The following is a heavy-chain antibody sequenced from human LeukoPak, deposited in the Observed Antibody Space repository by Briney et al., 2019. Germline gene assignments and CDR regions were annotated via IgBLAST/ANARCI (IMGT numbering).Heavy chain of an antibody. Sequence: GGSLRLSCAASGFNFSSYWMHWVRQAPGKGLEWVSSISSSSSYIYYADSVKGRFTISRDNAKNSLYLQMNSLRAEDTAVYYCARDSYSSTCGYWGQGTLVTVSS. CDR2: ISSSSSYI. CDR1: GFNFSSYW. V-gene: IGHV3-21*01. CDR3: ARDSYSSTCGY. D-gene: IGHD6-13*01. J-gene: IGHJ4*02.